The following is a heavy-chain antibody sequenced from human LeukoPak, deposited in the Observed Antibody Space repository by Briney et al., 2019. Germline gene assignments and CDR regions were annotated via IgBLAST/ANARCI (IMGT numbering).Heavy chain of an antibody. J-gene: IGHJ4*02. D-gene: IGHD6-13*01. CDR2: ISSSGSTI. CDR1: GFTFSDYY. V-gene: IGHV3-11*04. CDR3: PKPFGYSSSWYLLDY. Sequence: GGSLRLSCAASGFTFSDYYMSWIRQAPGKGLEWVSYISSSGSTIYYADSVKGRFTISRDNAKNSLYLQMNGLRAEDTAVSRAPKPFGYSSSWYLLDYWGQGTLVTVSS.